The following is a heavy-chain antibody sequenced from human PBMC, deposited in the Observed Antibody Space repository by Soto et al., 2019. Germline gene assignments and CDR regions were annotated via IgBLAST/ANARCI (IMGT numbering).Heavy chain of an antibody. CDR3: ARGPRNWGFDY. CDR2: IDPSDSYT. J-gene: IGHJ4*02. D-gene: IGHD7-27*01. Sequence: ESLKISCKASGYTFTSYWISWVRQMPGEGLEWMGRIDPSDSYTNFSPSFQGHVTISADKSISTVYLQWSSLKASDTAMYYCARGPRNWGFDYWGQGTPVTVSS. V-gene: IGHV5-10-1*01. CDR1: GYTFTSYW.